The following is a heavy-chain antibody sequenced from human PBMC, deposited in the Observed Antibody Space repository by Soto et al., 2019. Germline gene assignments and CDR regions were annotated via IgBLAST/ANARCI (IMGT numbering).Heavy chain of an antibody. CDR3: ARGGWSLDY. CDR2: THNSGTT. Sequence: SSETLSLTCTVSGGSTSNIYWTWIRQSPGKGLEWIGYTHNSGTTSYSPSLESRVTMSVDTSKNHVSLKMTSVTAADTAVYYCARGGWSLDYWGQGILVTVSS. CDR1: GGSTSNIY. D-gene: IGHD3-16*01. V-gene: IGHV4-59*01. J-gene: IGHJ4*02.